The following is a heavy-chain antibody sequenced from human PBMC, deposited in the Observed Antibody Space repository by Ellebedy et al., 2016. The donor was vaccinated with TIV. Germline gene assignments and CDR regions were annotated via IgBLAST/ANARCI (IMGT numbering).Heavy chain of an antibody. CDR1: GFTFSSYD. CDR3: ARDVLDIVVVPAAMDY. V-gene: IGHV3-13*04. J-gene: IGHJ4*02. D-gene: IGHD2-2*01. CDR2: IGTAGDT. Sequence: GESLKISXAASGFTFSSYDMHWVRQATGKGLEWVSAIGTAGDTYYPGSVKGRFTISRENAKNSLYLQMNSLRAGDTAVYYCARDVLDIVVVPAAMDYWGQGTLVTVSS.